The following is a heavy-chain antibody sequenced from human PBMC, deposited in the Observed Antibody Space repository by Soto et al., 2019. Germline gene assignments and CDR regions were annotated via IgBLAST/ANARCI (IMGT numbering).Heavy chain of an antibody. CDR3: ARLGYSSSWYSDYYYYGMDV. D-gene: IGHD6-13*01. CDR2: IYYSGST. CDR1: GGSISSYY. Sequence: SETLSLTCTVSGGSISSYYWSWIRQPPGKGLEWIGYIYYSGSTNYNPSLKSRITISVDTSKNQFSLKLSSVTAADTAVYYCARLGYSSSWYSDYYYYGMDVWGQGTTVTVSS. J-gene: IGHJ6*02. V-gene: IGHV4-59*01.